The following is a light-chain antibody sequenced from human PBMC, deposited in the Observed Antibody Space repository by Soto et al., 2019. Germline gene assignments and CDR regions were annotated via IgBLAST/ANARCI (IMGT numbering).Light chain of an antibody. J-gene: IGLJ2*01. CDR2: EVS. V-gene: IGLV2-8*01. Sequence: QSVLTQPPSASGSPGQSVTISCTGTSSDVGGYNYVSWYQVHPGKAPKLLIFEVSKRPSGVPDRFSGSKSGNTASLTVSGLQAEDEADYYCSSYAGSNIVVFGGGTKLTVL. CDR3: SSYAGSNIVV. CDR1: SSDVGGYNY.